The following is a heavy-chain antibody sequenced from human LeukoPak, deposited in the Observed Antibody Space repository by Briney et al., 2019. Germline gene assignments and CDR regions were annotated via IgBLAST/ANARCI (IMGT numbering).Heavy chain of an antibody. CDR1: GGSISSYY. Sequence: PSETLSLTCIVSGGSISSYYWSWIRQPPGKGLEWIGDIYYSGSTNYNPSLKSRVTILVDTSKNQFSLKLSSVTAADTAVYYCARMIAAAGTGNWFDPWGQGTLVTVSS. D-gene: IGHD6-13*01. CDR2: IYYSGST. CDR3: ARMIAAAGTGNWFDP. J-gene: IGHJ5*02. V-gene: IGHV4-59*01.